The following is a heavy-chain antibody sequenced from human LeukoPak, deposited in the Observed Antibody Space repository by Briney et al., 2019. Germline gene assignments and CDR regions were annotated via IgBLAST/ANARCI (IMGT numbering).Heavy chain of an antibody. CDR3: AFAGSYWDGFDI. V-gene: IGHV3-7*01. J-gene: IGHJ3*02. CDR2: IKQDGSEK. CDR1: GFTFSNFW. Sequence: PGGSLRLSCAASGFTFSNFWMSWVRQAPGKGLEWVANIKQDGSEKYYVDSVKGRFTISRDNAKNSLYLQMNSLRAEDTAVYYCAFAGSYWDGFDIWGQGTMVTVSS. D-gene: IGHD1-26*01.